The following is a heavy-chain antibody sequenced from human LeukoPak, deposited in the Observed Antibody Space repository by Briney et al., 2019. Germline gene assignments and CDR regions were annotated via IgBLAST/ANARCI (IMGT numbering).Heavy chain of an antibody. J-gene: IGHJ4*02. CDR3: ARDLSGYGIFDY. V-gene: IGHV4-30-4*08. Sequence: PSETLSLTCTVSGGSISSGGYYWSWIRQPPGTGLEWIGYIYYSASTCYSPSLKSRVTVSVDTSKNRFSLKLSSVTAADTAMYYCARDLSGYGIFDYWGQGTLVTVSS. D-gene: IGHD5-12*01. CDR1: GGSISSGGYY. CDR2: IYYSAST.